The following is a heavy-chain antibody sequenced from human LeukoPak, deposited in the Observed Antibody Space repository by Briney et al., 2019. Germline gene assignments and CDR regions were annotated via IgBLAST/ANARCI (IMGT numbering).Heavy chain of an antibody. D-gene: IGHD2-2*01. J-gene: IGHJ4*02. CDR3: VRGRVASTMYYFDY. CDR1: GFTFNNYW. Sequence: GGSLRLSCAASGFTFNNYWMHWVRQAPGKGLVSVSRINTDGTSTSYADSVKGRFTISRDNAKNTLYLQMNSLRAEDTAMYYCVRGRVASTMYYFDYWGQGTLVTVSS. V-gene: IGHV3-74*01. CDR2: INTDGTST.